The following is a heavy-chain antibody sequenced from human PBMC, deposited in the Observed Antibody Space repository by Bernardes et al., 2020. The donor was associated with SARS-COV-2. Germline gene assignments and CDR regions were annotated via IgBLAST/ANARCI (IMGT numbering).Heavy chain of an antibody. D-gene: IGHD7-27*01. CDR1: GFIVAANY. J-gene: IGHJ4*02. V-gene: IGHV3-53*01. CDR2: IYSGGYT. Sequence: SLLLSCLASGFIVAANYMNWVRQVPGRGLEWVSVIYSGGYTSYADSVKGRFAISRDSSKNTVYLQMNSLRVEDTAVYYCAREGNWDLDYWGQGTLVTVSS. CDR3: AREGNWDLDY.